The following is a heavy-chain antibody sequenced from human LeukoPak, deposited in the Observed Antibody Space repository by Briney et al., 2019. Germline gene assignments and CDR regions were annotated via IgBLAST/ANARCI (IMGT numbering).Heavy chain of an antibody. J-gene: IGHJ4*02. V-gene: IGHV3-23*01. D-gene: IGHD3-22*01. Sequence: GGSLRLSCAASGFTFSTYTMSWVRQAPGKGLEWVSSISGSSDSTYYADSVKGRFTFSRDNSENTLYLQMNSLRAEDTAVYYCAKKKAPDIKYYYDSSGYHYPFDNWGQGTLVTVSP. CDR3: AKKKAPDIKYYYDSSGYHYPFDN. CDR1: GFTFSTYT. CDR2: ISGSSDST.